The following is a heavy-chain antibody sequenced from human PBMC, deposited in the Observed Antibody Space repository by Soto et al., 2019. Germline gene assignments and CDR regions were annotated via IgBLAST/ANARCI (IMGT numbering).Heavy chain of an antibody. V-gene: IGHV3-33*01. CDR2: IWYDGSNK. CDR1: GFTFSSYG. Sequence: GGSLRLSCAASGFTFSSYGMHWVRQAPGKGLEWVAVIWYDGSNKYYADSVKGRFTISRDNSKNTLYLQMNSLRAEDTAVYYCARDTTTTVLSAFDYWGQGTLVTVSS. J-gene: IGHJ4*02. CDR3: ARDTTTTVLSAFDY. D-gene: IGHD4-4*01.